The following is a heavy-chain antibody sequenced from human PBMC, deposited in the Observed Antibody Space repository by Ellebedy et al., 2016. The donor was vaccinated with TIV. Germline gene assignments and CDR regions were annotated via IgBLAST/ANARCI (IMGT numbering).Heavy chain of an antibody. V-gene: IGHV3-23*01. CDR2: ISGSGYST. CDR3: ARDYGDLTPLAY. J-gene: IGHJ4*02. Sequence: GGSLRLXCAASGFTFSSYSMNWVRQAPGKGLEWVSAISGSGYSTYYADSVKGRFTISRDNSKNTLYLQMNGLRAEDTALYYCARDYGDLTPLAYWGQGTLVSVSS. CDR1: GFTFSSYS. D-gene: IGHD4-17*01.